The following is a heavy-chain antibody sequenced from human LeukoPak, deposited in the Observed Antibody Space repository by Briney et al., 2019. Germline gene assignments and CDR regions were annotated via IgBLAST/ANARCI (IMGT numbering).Heavy chain of an antibody. V-gene: IGHV1-46*01. CDR1: GYTFTSYY. J-gene: IGHJ5*02. Sequence: ASVKVSFKSSGYTFTSYYMHWVRQTPGPGLEWMGIINPSGGSTSYAQNLQGRVTMTRDTSTSTVYIEPSSLRSEDTGVYCCARSAVDIVATRERTGWFDAWGQGKLVTVSS. CDR3: ARSAVDIVATRERTGWFDA. CDR2: INPSGGST. D-gene: IGHD5-12*01.